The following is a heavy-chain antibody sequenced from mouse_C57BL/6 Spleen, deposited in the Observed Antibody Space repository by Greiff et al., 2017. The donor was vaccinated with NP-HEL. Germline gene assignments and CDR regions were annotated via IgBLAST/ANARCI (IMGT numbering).Heavy chain of an antibody. CDR3: ARTFITTDWYFDV. CDR2: IVPANGNT. D-gene: IGHD1-1*01. J-gene: IGHJ1*03. V-gene: IGHV14-3*01. Sequence: VAELVRPGASVKLSCTASGFNIKNTYMHWVKQRPEQGLEWIGRIVPANGNTKYAPKFQGKATITADTSSNTAYLQLSSLTSEDTAIYYCARTFITTDWYFDVWGTGTTVTVSS. CDR1: GFNIKNTY.